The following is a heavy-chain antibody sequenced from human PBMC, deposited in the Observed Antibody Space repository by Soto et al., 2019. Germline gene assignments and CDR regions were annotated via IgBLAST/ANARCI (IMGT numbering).Heavy chain of an antibody. J-gene: IGHJ6*02. CDR2: ISFSGGNI. Sequence: AGGSLRLSCAASGFTFSTYFIHWVRQAPGKGLEWVAAISFSGGNIYYADSVKGRFTISRDNSKNTLYLEMSNLRAEDTALYFCARDPTETFLSGLGSYRMDVWGQGTSVTVSS. D-gene: IGHD3-3*01. CDR1: GFTFSTYF. CDR3: ARDPTETFLSGLGSYRMDV. V-gene: IGHV3-30*03.